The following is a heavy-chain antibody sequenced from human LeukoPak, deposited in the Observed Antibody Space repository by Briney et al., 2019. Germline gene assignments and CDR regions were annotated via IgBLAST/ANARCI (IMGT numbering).Heavy chain of an antibody. J-gene: IGHJ3*02. V-gene: IGHV6-1*01. Sequence: SQILSLTCAISGYSVSRNSGAWNSIRQSPSRGLEWLGRTCYRSKWYNDYAVSVKSRITINPGTSKNQFSLQLSSLTPEDTAVYYCASQKSLQAHAFDIWGQGTMVTVSS. CDR1: GYSVSRNSGA. CDR2: TCYRSKWYN. CDR3: ASQKSLQAHAFDI.